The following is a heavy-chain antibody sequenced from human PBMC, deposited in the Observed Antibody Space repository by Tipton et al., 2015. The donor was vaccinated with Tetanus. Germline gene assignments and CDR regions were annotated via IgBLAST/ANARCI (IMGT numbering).Heavy chain of an antibody. CDR3: ARLTEIVSRSGWAFDY. CDR1: GGSLSTSNYY. D-gene: IGHD5/OR15-5a*01. CDR2: IVYSGRT. Sequence: TLSLTCTVSGGSLSTSNYYGAWLRQPPGQGLAWLGSIVYSGRTYFNPSLKSRVTLSSNTSKNHFSLKLSSVTAADTAVYYCARLTEIVSRSGWAFDYWGLGTLVTVSS. V-gene: IGHV4-39*02. J-gene: IGHJ4*02.